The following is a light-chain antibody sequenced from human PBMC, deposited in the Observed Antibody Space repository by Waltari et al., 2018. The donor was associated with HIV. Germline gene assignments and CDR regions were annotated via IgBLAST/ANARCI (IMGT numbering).Light chain of an antibody. Sequence: EIVMTQSPATLSVSPGETAAPTCRASQNVSSNLTWYQQRPGRAPKLLIYGASTRATGIPARFSGSGSGTEFTLIISSLQSEDFAVYSCQQYNNWPYTFGQGTKLEIK. J-gene: IGKJ2*01. CDR2: GAS. CDR1: QNVSSN. CDR3: QQYNNWPYT. V-gene: IGKV3D-15*01.